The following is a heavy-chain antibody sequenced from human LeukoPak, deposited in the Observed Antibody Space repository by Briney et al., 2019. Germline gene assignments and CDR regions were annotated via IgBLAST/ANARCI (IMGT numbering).Heavy chain of an antibody. CDR1: GFTFSSYG. Sequence: GGSLRLSCAASGFTFSSYGMHWVRQAPGKGLEWVAVISYDGSNKYYADSVKGRFTISRDNSKNTLYLQMNSLRAEDTAVHYCAKQGGYSGYQLFDYWGQGTLVTVSS. D-gene: IGHD5-12*01. J-gene: IGHJ4*02. CDR2: ISYDGSNK. CDR3: AKQGGYSGYQLFDY. V-gene: IGHV3-30*18.